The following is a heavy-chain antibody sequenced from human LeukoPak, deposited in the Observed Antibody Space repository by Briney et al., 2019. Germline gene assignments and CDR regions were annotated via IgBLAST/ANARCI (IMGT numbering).Heavy chain of an antibody. D-gene: IGHD3-3*01. CDR3: ARHRTRPYYDFWSGYYPLYYYYYMDV. J-gene: IGHJ6*03. Sequence: PGGSLRLSCAASGFSFSTYGMRWVRQAPGKGLEWVAVISYDGSNKYYADSVKGRFTISRDNSKNTLYLQMNSLRAEDTAVYYCARHRTRPYYDFWSGYYPLYYYYYMDVWGKGTTVTVSS. CDR2: ISYDGSNK. V-gene: IGHV3-30*19. CDR1: GFSFSTYG.